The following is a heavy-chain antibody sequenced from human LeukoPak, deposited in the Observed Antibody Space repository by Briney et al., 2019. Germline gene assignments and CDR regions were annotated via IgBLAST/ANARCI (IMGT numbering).Heavy chain of an antibody. CDR3: AKELSVAGTTNFDY. D-gene: IGHD6-19*01. J-gene: IGHJ4*02. Sequence: GRSLRLSCAASGFTFDDYAMHRVRQAPGKGLEWVSGISWNSGSIGYADSVKGRFTISRDNAKNSLYLQMNSLRAEDTALYYCAKELSVAGTTNFDYWGQGTLVTVSS. CDR2: ISWNSGSI. V-gene: IGHV3-9*01. CDR1: GFTFDDYA.